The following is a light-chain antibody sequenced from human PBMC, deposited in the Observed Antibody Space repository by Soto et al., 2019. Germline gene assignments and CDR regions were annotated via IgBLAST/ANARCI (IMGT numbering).Light chain of an antibody. CDR3: QQRTDRPPWT. Sequence: EIVLTQSPATLSLSPGERATLSCRASQSIGLAIAWYQHKPGQAPRLLIFDASQRATGIPARFRGSGYGTDFTLSISSLEPEDFAVYYCQQRTDRPPWTFGQGTKGDIK. J-gene: IGKJ1*01. V-gene: IGKV3-11*01. CDR2: DAS. CDR1: QSIGLA.